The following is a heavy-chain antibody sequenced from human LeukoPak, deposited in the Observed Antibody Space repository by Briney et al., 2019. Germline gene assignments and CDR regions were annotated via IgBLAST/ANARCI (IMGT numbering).Heavy chain of an antibody. D-gene: IGHD6-13*01. V-gene: IGHV1-18*01. CDR2: ISAYNGNT. CDR3: ARAEQLDLFDY. CDR1: GYTFTTYG. J-gene: IGHJ4*02. Sequence: ASVKVSCKASGYTFTTYGISWVRQAPGQGLEWMGWISAYNGNTNYAQKVQGRVTMTTDTSTSTAYMELRSLRSDDTAVYYCARAEQLDLFDYWGQGTLVTVSS.